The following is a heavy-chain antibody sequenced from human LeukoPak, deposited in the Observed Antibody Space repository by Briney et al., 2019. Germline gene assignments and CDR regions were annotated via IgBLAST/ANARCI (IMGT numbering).Heavy chain of an antibody. Sequence: SVKVSFKASGGTFSSYAISWVRQAPGQGLEWMGRIIPILGIANYAQKFQGRVTITADKSTSTAYMELSSLRSEDTAVYYCASHPYSSGWYFDYWGQGTLVTVSS. J-gene: IGHJ4*02. V-gene: IGHV1-69*04. D-gene: IGHD6-19*01. CDR2: IIPILGIA. CDR3: ASHPYSSGWYFDY. CDR1: GGTFSSYA.